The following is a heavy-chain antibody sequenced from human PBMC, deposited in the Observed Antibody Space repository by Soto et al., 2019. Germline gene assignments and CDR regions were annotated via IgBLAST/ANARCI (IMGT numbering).Heavy chain of an antibody. CDR3: VRGFGSGSYPLDH. V-gene: IGHV1-18*01. CDR2: ASAYNGNT. CDR1: GYTFTDFG. J-gene: IGHJ4*02. D-gene: IGHD3-10*01. Sequence: ASVKVSCKASGYTFTDFGITWVRQAPGQGLEWMGWASAYNGNTKYAQKLQGRVTMTTDTSTTTAYMELRSLRSDDTAVYHCVRGFGSGSYPLDHWGQGTLVTVSS.